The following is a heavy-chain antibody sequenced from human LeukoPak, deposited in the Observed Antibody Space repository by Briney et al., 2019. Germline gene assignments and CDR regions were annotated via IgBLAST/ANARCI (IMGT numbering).Heavy chain of an antibody. CDR2: IYYSGST. CDR1: GGSISSYY. Sequence: SETLSLTCTVSGGSISSYYWSWIRQPPGKGLEWIGYIYYSGSTNYNPSLKSRVTISVDTSKNQFSLKLSSVTAADTAVYYCARDALDTAMVFDYWGQGTLVTVSS. D-gene: IGHD5-18*01. CDR3: ARDALDTAMVFDY. V-gene: IGHV4-59*01. J-gene: IGHJ4*02.